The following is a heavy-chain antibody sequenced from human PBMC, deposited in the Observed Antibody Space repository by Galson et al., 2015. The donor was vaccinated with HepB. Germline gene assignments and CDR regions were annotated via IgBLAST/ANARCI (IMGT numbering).Heavy chain of an antibody. D-gene: IGHD3-22*01. J-gene: IGHJ4*02. V-gene: IGHV3-9*01. CDR1: GFTFDDYA. Sequence: SLRLSCAASGFTFDDYAMHWVRQAPGKGLEWVSGISWNSGSTGYADSVKGRFTISRDNAKNSLYLQMNSLRAEDTALYYCAKDIDYYDSSGLSFDYWGQGTLVTVSS. CDR3: AKDIDYYDSSGLSFDY. CDR2: ISWNSGST.